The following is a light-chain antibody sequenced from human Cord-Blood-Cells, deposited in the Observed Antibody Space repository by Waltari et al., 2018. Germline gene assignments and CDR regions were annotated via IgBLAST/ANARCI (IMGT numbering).Light chain of an antibody. CDR1: NIGSKS. Sequence: SYVLTQPPSVSVAPGKTARITCGGNNIGSKSVHWYQQKTGQAPVLIIYYDSDRPSGIPERFSGSNSGNTATLTISRVEAGDEADYYCQVGDSSSDHPVFGGGTKLTVL. J-gene: IGLJ2*01. CDR2: YDS. V-gene: IGLV3-21*04. CDR3: QVGDSSSDHPV.